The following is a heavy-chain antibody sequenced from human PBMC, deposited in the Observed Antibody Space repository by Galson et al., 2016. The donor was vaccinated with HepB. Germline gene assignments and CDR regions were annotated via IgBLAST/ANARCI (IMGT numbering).Heavy chain of an antibody. CDR1: GYAFTRHL. J-gene: IGHJ4*02. D-gene: IGHD3-3*01. Sequence: SVKVSCKASGYAFTRHLIHWVRQAPGQRPEWMGWINAGAGNSKYSLKFQGRITITNDTSASTAYMELTSLTSEDTAVYYCARDAASTIFGVVVRNFDYRGQGTLVTVSS. CDR3: ARDAASTIFGVVVRNFDY. V-gene: IGHV1-3*01. CDR2: INAGAGNS.